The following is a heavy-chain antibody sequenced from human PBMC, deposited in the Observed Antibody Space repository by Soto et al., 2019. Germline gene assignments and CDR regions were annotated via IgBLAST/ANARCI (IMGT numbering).Heavy chain of an antibody. J-gene: IGHJ4*02. CDR3: ASGVAARAPSDY. Sequence: SETLSLTCAVYGGSFSGYYWSWIRQPPGKGLEWIGEINHSGSTNYNPSLKSRVTISVDTSKNQFSLKLSSVTAADTAVYYCASGVAARAPSDYWGQGTLVTVSS. CDR1: GGSFSGYY. CDR2: INHSGST. V-gene: IGHV4-34*01. D-gene: IGHD6-6*01.